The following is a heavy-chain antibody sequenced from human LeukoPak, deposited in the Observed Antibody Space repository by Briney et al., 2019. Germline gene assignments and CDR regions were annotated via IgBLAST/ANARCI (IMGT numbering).Heavy chain of an antibody. J-gene: IGHJ6*02. CDR2: INSDGSEG. Sequence: GGSLRLSCAVSGFTFSGFWMSWSRQAPGKGLEWVASINSDGSEGYYVDSVKGRFTISRDNAKNSLYLQMNSLRAEDTAVYYCARGVATMVRYYYYGMDVWGQGTTVTVSS. CDR3: ARGVATMVRYYYYGMDV. CDR1: GFTFSGFW. V-gene: IGHV3-7*03. D-gene: IGHD3-10*01.